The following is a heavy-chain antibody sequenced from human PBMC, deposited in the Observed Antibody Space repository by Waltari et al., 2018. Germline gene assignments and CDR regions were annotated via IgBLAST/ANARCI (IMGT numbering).Heavy chain of an antibody. J-gene: IGHJ3*02. CDR1: GGTFSSYA. D-gene: IGHD1-7*01. CDR2: IIPILGIA. Sequence: QVQLVQSGAEVKKPGSSVKVSCKASGGTFSSYAISWVRQAPGQGLEWMGGIIPILGIANYAQKFQGRVTITADESTSTAYMELSSLRSEDTAVYYCARSVPGTTPAHDAFDIWGQGTMVTVSS. V-gene: IGHV1-69*04. CDR3: ARSVPGTTPAHDAFDI.